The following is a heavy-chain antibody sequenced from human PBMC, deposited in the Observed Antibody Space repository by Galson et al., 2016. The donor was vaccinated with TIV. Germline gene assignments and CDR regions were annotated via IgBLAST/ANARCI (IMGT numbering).Heavy chain of an antibody. CDR1: SFIFSGHA. J-gene: IGHJ6*02. D-gene: IGHD5-18*01. V-gene: IGHV3-30-3*01. Sequence: SLRLSCAASSFIFSGHAMHWVRQAPGKGLEWVALISYDGNSKYYADSVGGRFTISRDNSKNTLYLQMSSLRAEDTAVYYCARGALDTDREYYYYYGLDVWGQGTTVTVSS. CDR3: ARGALDTDREYYYYYGLDV. CDR2: ISYDGNSK.